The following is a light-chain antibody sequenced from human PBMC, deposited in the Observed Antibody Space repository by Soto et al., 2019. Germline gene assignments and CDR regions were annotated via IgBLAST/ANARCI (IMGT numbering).Light chain of an antibody. J-gene: IGKJ1*01. CDR3: QQYNSYST. CDR1: QSISSW. Sequence: DIQMTQSPSTLSASVGDRVTITCRSSQSISSWFAWYQQKPGKAPKLLIYKASSLESGVPSRFSGSGSGTEFTLTISRLQPDDFATYYCQQYNSYSTVGQGTKVEIK. V-gene: IGKV1-5*03. CDR2: KAS.